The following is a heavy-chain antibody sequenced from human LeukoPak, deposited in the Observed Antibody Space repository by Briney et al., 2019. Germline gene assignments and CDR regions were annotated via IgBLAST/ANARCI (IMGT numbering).Heavy chain of an antibody. V-gene: IGHV3-23*01. Sequence: GGSLRLSCAASGFTFSSYAMSWVRQAPGKGLEWVSAISGSGGSTYYADSVKGRFTISRDNSKNTLYPQMNSLRAEDTAVYYCAKMDYYDSSGYPPVDYWGQGTLVTVSS. D-gene: IGHD3-22*01. J-gene: IGHJ4*02. CDR1: GFTFSSYA. CDR3: AKMDYYDSSGYPPVDY. CDR2: ISGSGGST.